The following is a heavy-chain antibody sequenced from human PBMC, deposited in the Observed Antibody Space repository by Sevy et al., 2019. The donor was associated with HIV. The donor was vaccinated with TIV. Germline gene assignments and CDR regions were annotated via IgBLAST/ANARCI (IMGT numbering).Heavy chain of an antibody. CDR1: GFTFSNYY. CDR3: FVRIRDSSEIDY. V-gene: IGHV3-74*01. D-gene: IGHD6-6*01. Sequence: GGSLRLSCAASGFTFSNYYMNWVRQGPGKGLVWVARLNGDGSDINYADSVRGRFTISRDNTKNTLYLQMGSLGGEDTAVYYCFVRIRDSSEIDYWGQGTLVTVSS. J-gene: IGHJ4*02. CDR2: LNGDGSDI.